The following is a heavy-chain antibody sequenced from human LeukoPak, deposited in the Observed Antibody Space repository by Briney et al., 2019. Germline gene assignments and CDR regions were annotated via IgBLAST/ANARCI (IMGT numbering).Heavy chain of an antibody. V-gene: IGHV3-11*06. D-gene: IGHD3-22*01. CDR3: ARDDATYYYDSSGYYYDY. CDR1: GFTFSDYY. Sequence: GGSLRPSCAPSGFTFSDYYMSWIRQAPGKGLEWVSYISRSSSYTNYADSVKGRFTISRHNAKNSLYLQMNSLRAEDTAVYYCARDDATYYYDSSGYYYDYWGQGTLVTVSS. CDR2: ISRSSSYT. J-gene: IGHJ4*02.